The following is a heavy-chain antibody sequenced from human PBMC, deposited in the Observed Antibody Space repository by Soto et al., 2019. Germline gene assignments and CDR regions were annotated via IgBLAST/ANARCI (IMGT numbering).Heavy chain of an antibody. CDR1: GFSFSNSG. CDR2: ISFDGDK. Sequence: GGSLRLSCTASGFSFSNSGIQWVRQTPGKGLEWVALISFDGDKYYVDSVKGRFTISRDNPTNTVYLQMNRLRPEDTGVYYCARDYARGWCQFWGQGTLVTVSS. V-gene: IGHV3-30*03. J-gene: IGHJ4*02. D-gene: IGHD2-8*02. CDR3: ARDYARGWCQF.